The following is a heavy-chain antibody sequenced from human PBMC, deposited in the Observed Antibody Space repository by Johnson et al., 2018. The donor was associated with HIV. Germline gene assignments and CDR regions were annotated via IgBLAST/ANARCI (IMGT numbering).Heavy chain of an antibody. CDR2: INWNGGST. Sequence: VLLVESGGGLVQPGGSLRLSCAVSGFTVNGNYMSWVRQAPGKGLEWVSGINWNGGSTGYADSVKGRFTISRDNAKNSLYLQMNSLRAEDTALYYCARGRYYYDSSGSDAFDIWGQGTMVTVSS. V-gene: IGHV3-20*04. J-gene: IGHJ3*02. CDR3: ARGRYYYDSSGSDAFDI. CDR1: GFTVNGNY. D-gene: IGHD3-22*01.